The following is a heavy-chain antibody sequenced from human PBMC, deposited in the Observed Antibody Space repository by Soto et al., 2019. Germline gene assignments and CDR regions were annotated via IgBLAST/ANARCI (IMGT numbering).Heavy chain of an antibody. CDR1: GYTFTSYG. Sequence: ASVKVSCKASGYTFTSYGISWVRQAPGQGLEWMGWINPYNGNTNYAQKLQGRVTMTTDTSTSTAYMELRSLRSDDTAVYYCARVRVVDDAFDIWGQGTMVTVSS. J-gene: IGHJ3*02. CDR3: ARVRVVDDAFDI. CDR2: INPYNGNT. V-gene: IGHV1-18*01. D-gene: IGHD2-2*01.